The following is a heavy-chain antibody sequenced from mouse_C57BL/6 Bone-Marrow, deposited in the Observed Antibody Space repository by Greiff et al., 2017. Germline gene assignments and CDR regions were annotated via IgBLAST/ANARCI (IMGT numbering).Heavy chain of an antibody. CDR3: ARGLLRPGFAY. Sequence: QVQLKQSGAELARPGASVKLSCKASGYTFTSYGISWVKQRTGQGLEWIGEIYPRSGNTYYNEKFKGKATLTADKSSSTAYMELRSLTSEDSAVYFCARGLLRPGFAYWGQGTLVTVSA. J-gene: IGHJ3*01. D-gene: IGHD1-2*01. CDR1: GYTFTSYG. CDR2: IYPRSGNT. V-gene: IGHV1-81*01.